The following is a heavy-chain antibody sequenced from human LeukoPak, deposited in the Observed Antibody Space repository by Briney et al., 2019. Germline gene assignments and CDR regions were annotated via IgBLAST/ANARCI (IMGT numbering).Heavy chain of an antibody. J-gene: IGHJ6*03. CDR1: GGSITSNY. V-gene: IGHV4-59*01. CDR2: ISSSGST. CDR3: AREITGFYHYYYYYMDV. Sequence: SETLSLTCTVSGGSITSNYWSWIRQPPGKGLEWMGYISSSGSTKYNPSLESRVTISLDTSKNQFSLRVNSVTAADTAVYYCAREITGFYHYYYYYMDVWGEGTTVTVSS. D-gene: IGHD3-16*01.